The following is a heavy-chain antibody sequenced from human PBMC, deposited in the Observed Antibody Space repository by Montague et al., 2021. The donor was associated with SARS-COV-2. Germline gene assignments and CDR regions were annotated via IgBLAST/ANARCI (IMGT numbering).Heavy chain of an antibody. CDR1: GVSVTDHY. J-gene: IGHJ4*02. CDR2: VFNNKAT. V-gene: IGHV4-59*08. D-gene: IGHD3-9*01. CDR3: VRHPHYDGLNGPPDF. Sequence: SETLSLTCTVSGVSVTDHYWSWIRNPPGKGLEWVGDVFNNKATKSNPSLNIRVAISVDMSKNQISLRLTSVTVADTATYYCVRHPHYDGLNGPPDFWGQGTLVTVSS.